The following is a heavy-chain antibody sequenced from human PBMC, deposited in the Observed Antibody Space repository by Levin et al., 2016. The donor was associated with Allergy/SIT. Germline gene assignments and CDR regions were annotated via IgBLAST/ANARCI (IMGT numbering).Heavy chain of an antibody. D-gene: IGHD1-1*01. CDR1: GFTFDSHG. CDR3: AKDRYPNWYYLES. CDR2: ISYDGTSK. J-gene: IGHJ4*02. V-gene: IGHV3-30*05. Sequence: GESLKISCAASGFTFDSHGMHWVRQAPGKGLEWVAVISYDGTSKEYADSLRGRFTISRDNSKNTLYLQMNSLKTEDTAVYFCAKDRYPNWYYLESWGQGTLVTVSS.